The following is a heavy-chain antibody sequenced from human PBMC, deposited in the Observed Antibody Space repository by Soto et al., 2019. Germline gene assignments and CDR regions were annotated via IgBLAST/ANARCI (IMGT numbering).Heavy chain of an antibody. J-gene: IGHJ1*01. CDR2: IYSGGST. Sequence: EVQLVETGGGLMQPGGSLRLSCAASGFTVSSNYMSWVRKAPGQGLEWVSVIYSGGSTYYADSVKGRFTTSRDNSKNTLYLQMNSLRAEDTAVYYCATSYYFDHIQHWGQGTLVTVSS. D-gene: IGHD3-22*01. CDR1: GFTVSSNY. CDR3: ATSYYFDHIQH. V-gene: IGHV3-53*02.